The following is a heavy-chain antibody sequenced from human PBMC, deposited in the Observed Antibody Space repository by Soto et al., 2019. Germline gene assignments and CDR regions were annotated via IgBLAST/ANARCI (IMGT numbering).Heavy chain of an antibody. CDR2: IKSKTDGGTT. CDR3: TTYYYDSSGYLPGYGMDV. V-gene: IGHV3-15*07. J-gene: IGHJ6*02. D-gene: IGHD3-22*01. Sequence: GGSLRLSCAASGFTFSNAWMTWVRLAPGKGLEWVGRIKSKTDGGTTDYAAPVKGRFTISRDDSKNTLYLQMNSLKTEDTAVYYCTTYYYDSSGYLPGYGMDVWGQGTTVTVSS. CDR1: GFTFSNAW.